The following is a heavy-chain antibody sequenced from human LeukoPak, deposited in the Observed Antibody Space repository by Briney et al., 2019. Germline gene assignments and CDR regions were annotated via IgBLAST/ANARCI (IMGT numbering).Heavy chain of an antibody. D-gene: IGHD3-22*01. J-gene: IGHJ3*02. CDR1: GYTFTSYY. V-gene: IGHV1-46*01. CDR2: INPSGDST. CDR3: ARGGWYYDSSGYLIFPDDAFDI. Sequence: ASVKVSCKASGYTFTSYYMHWVRQAPGQGLEWMGTINPSGDSTSYPQRFQGRVTMTRDMSTSTVYMELRSLRSEDTAAYYCARGGWYYDSSGYLIFPDDAFDIWGQGTMVTVSS.